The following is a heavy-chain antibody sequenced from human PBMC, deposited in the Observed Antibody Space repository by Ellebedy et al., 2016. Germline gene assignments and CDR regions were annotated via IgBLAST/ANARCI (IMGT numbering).Heavy chain of an antibody. CDR1: GFTFSSYD. CDR3: ARGGYCSGGSCYYYYGMDV. J-gene: IGHJ6*02. CDR2: IGTAGDT. Sequence: GESLKIPXAASGFTFSSYDMHWVRQGTGKGLEWVSTIGTAGDTYYPGSVKGRFTLSRENAKNSLYLQMNSLRAGDTAVYYCARGGYCSGGSCYYYYGMDVWGQGTTVTVSS. D-gene: IGHD2-15*01. V-gene: IGHV3-13*01.